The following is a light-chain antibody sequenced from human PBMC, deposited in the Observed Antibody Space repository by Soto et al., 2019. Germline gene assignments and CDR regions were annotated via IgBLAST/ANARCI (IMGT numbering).Light chain of an antibody. CDR1: SSDVGAFNY. V-gene: IGLV2-8*01. CDR2: EIN. CDR3: SSYAGSNICV. Sequence: QSVLTQPPSASGSPGQSITISCTGTSSDVGAFNYVSWYQQHPGKAPKLMIFEINKRPSGVPDRFSGSKSGNSASLTVSGLQTEDEADYYCSSYAGSNICVFGSGTKVTV. J-gene: IGLJ1*01.